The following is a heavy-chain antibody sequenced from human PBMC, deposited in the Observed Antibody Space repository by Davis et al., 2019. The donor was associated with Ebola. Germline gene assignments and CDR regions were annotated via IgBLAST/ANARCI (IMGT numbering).Heavy chain of an antibody. CDR3: ARAWDGSGSYGSLFYYYGMDV. V-gene: IGHV3-7*03. D-gene: IGHD3-10*01. Sequence: PGGFLRLSCQASGFTFSSYWMSWVRQAPGKGLEWVANIKQDGSEKYYVDSVKGRFTISRGNAKNSLYLQMNSLRAEDKAVYYCARAWDGSGSYGSLFYYYGMDVWGQGTTVTVSS. CDR1: GFTFSSYW. J-gene: IGHJ6*02. CDR2: IKQDGSEK.